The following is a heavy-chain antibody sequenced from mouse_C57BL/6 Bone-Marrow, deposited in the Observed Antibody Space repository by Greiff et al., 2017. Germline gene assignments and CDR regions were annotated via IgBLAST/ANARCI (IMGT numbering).Heavy chain of an antibody. CDR3: AREGYSNYEMDY. V-gene: IGHV1-69*01. CDR1: GYTFPSYW. Sequence: QVHVKQPGAELVMPGASVKLSCKASGYTFPSYWLHWVKQRPGQGLEWIGEIDPSDSYTNYNQKFKGKSTLTVDKSSSTAYMQLSSLTSEDSAVYYCAREGYSNYEMDYWGQGTSVTVSS. D-gene: IGHD2-5*01. J-gene: IGHJ4*01. CDR2: IDPSDSYT.